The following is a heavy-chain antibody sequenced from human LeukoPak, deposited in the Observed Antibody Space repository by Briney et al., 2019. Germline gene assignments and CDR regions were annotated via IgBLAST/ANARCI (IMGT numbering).Heavy chain of an antibody. CDR2: IYYSGST. CDR3: ARDPAYYYDSSGRRGIDY. CDR1: GGSISSSSYY. D-gene: IGHD3-22*01. J-gene: IGHJ4*02. V-gene: IGHV4-39*07. Sequence: SETLSLTCTVSGGSISSSSYYWGWLRQPPGKGLEWFGSIYYSGSTYYNPSLKSRVTISVHTSKSQFSLKLSSVTAADTAVYYCARDPAYYYDSSGRRGIDYWGQGTLVTVSS.